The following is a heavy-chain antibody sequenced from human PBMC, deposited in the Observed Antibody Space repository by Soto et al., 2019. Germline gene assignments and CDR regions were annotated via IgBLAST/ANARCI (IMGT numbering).Heavy chain of an antibody. CDR2: IYHSGST. V-gene: IGHV4-30-2*01. J-gene: IGHJ4*02. CDR3: AAGGGLPRYY. Sequence: QLQLQESGSGLVKPSQTLSLTCAVSGGSISSGGYSWSWIRQPPGKGLEWIGYIYHSGSTYYNPSRKSRVPISVDRSKNQCSLKLSSVTAADTAVYYCAAGGGLPRYYWGQGTLVTVSS. CDR1: GGSISSGGYS. D-gene: IGHD5-12*01.